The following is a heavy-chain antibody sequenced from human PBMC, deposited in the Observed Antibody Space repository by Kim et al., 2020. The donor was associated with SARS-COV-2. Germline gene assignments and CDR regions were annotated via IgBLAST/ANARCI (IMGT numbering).Heavy chain of an antibody. CDR3: ATNEGRIGWFDP. CDR1: GGSVSSGSYY. V-gene: IGHV4-61*01. J-gene: IGHJ5*02. D-gene: IGHD1-1*01. CDR2: IYYSGST. Sequence: SETLSLTCTVSGGSVSSGSYYWSWIRQPPGKGLEWIGYIYYSGSTNYNPSLKSRVTISVDTSKNQFSLKLSSVTAADTAVYYCATNEGRIGWFDPWGQGTLVTVSS.